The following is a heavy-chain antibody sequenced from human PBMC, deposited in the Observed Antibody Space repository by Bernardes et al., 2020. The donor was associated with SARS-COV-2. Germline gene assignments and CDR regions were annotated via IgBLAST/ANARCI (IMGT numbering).Heavy chain of an antibody. Sequence: GGSLRLSCAASGFTFSSYGMHWVRQAPGKGLEWVAVISYDGSNKYYADSVKGRFTISRDNSKNTLYLQMNSLRAEDTAVYYCVGVLLRIYGMDVWGQGTTVTVAS. CDR2: ISYDGSNK. D-gene: IGHD3-10*01. CDR3: VGVLLRIYGMDV. CDR1: GFTFSSYG. J-gene: IGHJ6*02. V-gene: IGHV3-30*03.